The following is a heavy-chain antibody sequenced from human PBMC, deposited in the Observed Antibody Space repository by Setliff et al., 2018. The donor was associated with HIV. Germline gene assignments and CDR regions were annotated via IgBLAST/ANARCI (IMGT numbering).Heavy chain of an antibody. V-gene: IGHV1-18*01. Sequence: GASVKVSCKASGYTFTSYGISWVRQAPGQGLEWMGWISAYNGNTNYAQKFQGRVTMTTDTSTTTAYMELRSLRSDDTAVYYRARDVGRDGYCFDHWGQGTLVTVSS. CDR2: ISAYNGNT. J-gene: IGHJ4*02. CDR1: GYTFTSYG. D-gene: IGHD5-12*01. CDR3: ARDVGRDGYCFDH.